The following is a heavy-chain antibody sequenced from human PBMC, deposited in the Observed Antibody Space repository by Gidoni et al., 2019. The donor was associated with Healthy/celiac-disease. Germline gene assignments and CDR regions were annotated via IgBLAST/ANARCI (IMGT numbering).Heavy chain of an antibody. J-gene: IGHJ3*02. CDR1: GFTFSSYD. Sequence: VQLVESGGGLVQPGGSLRLSCAASGFTFSSYDMHWVRQATGKGLEWVSAIGTAGDTYYPGSVKGRFTISRENAKNSLYLQMNSLRAGDTAVYYCARSLVVGDAFDIWGQGTMVTVSS. CDR3: ARSLVVGDAFDI. CDR2: IGTAGDT. V-gene: IGHV3-13*01. D-gene: IGHD3-22*01.